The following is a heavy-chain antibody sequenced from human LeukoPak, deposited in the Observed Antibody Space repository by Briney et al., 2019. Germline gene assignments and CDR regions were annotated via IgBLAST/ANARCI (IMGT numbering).Heavy chain of an antibody. V-gene: IGHV4-34*01. D-gene: IGHD4-17*01. CDR1: GGSFSGYY. CDR2: INHSGST. CDR3: ARIPDGEFDY. Sequence: SETLSLTCAVYGGSFSGYYWSWIRQPPGKGLEWIGEINHSGSTNYNPSLKSRVTISVDTSKNQFSLKLSSVTAADTAVYYCARIPDGEFDYRGQGTLVTVSS. J-gene: IGHJ4*02.